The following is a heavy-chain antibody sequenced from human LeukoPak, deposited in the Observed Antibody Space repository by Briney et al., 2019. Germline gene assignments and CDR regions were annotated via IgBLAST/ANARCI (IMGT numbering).Heavy chain of an antibody. J-gene: IGHJ4*02. V-gene: IGHV3-30*02. CDR3: ARDDYYFASEN. CDR2: MRSDGSDI. Sequence: GGSRRLSCAASGFSFISYAMLWFRQAPGKGQEWVAFMRSDGSDIFYAESLKGRFTISRDNAKNTLFLQMNSLRAEDTAVYYCARDDYYFASENWGQGALVTVSS. D-gene: IGHD2/OR15-2a*01. CDR1: GFSFISYA.